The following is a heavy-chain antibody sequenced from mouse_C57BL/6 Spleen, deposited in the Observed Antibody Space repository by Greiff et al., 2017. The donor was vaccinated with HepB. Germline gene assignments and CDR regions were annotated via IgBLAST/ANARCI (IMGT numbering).Heavy chain of an antibody. CDR1: GYTFTDYN. CDR3: ARGGARLRLDWYFDV. J-gene: IGHJ1*03. CDR2: INPNNGGT. Sequence: EVKLQQSGPELVKPGASVKIPCKASGYTFTDYNMDWVKQSHGKSLEWIGDINPNNGGTIYNQKFKGKATLTVDKSSSTAYMELRSLTSEDTAVYYCARGGARLRLDWYFDVWGTGTTVTVSS. D-gene: IGHD2-4*01. V-gene: IGHV1-18*01.